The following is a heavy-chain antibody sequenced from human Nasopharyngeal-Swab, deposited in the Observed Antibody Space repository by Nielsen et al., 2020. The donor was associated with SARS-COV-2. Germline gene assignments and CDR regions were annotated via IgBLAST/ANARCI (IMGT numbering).Heavy chain of an antibody. Sequence: GGSLRLSCAASGFTFSNYNMNWVRQAPGKGLEWVSSISSSTTYIYYADSVKGRFTISRDNAKNSLYLQMNSLRAEDTAVYYCARDGLDYDFWSAYCMDVWGQGTTVTVSS. CDR2: ISSSTTYI. J-gene: IGHJ6*02. V-gene: IGHV3-21*01. CDR3: ARDGLDYDFWSAYCMDV. D-gene: IGHD3-3*01. CDR1: GFTFSNYN.